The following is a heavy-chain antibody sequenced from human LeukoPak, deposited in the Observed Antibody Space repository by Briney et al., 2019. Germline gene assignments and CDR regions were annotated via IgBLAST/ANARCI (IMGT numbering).Heavy chain of an antibody. Sequence: PGGSLRLSCTASGTTFRAHYMSWFRLSPGEGLEWLSYITSSGSITDYADSVKGRFTISRDNAKNTMFLQMNSLRPEDTAVYYCARDPDYGDPEWGQGTLVTVSS. D-gene: IGHD4-17*01. J-gene: IGHJ4*02. CDR1: GTTFRAHY. CDR2: ITSSGSIT. CDR3: ARDPDYGDPE. V-gene: IGHV3-11*01.